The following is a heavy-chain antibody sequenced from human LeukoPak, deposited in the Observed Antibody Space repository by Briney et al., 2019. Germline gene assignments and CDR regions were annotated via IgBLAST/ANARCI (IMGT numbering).Heavy chain of an antibody. D-gene: IGHD2-21*02. V-gene: IGHV3-11*06. CDR3: ARVIVTAKGGYYFDY. CDR2: ISSSSSYT. Sequence: GGSLRLSCAASGFTFSDYYMRWIRQAPGKGLEWVSYISSSSSYTNYADSVKGRFTISRDNAKNSLYLQMNSLRAEDTAVYYCARVIVTAKGGYYFDYWGQGTLVTVSS. J-gene: IGHJ4*02. CDR1: GFTFSDYY.